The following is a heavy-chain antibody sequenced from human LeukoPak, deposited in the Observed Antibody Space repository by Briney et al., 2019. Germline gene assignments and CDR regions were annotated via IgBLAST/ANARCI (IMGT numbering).Heavy chain of an antibody. Sequence: GGSLRLSCSASGFTFSSYAMHWVRQAPGKGLECVSAISSNGGSTYYADSVKGRFTISRDNSKNTLYLQMSSLRAEDTAVYYCVKGGRGAAIKNGMDVWGKGTTVTVSS. CDR1: GFTFSSYA. D-gene: IGHD2-2*01. V-gene: IGHV3-64D*06. CDR3: VKGGRGAAIKNGMDV. CDR2: ISSNGGST. J-gene: IGHJ6*04.